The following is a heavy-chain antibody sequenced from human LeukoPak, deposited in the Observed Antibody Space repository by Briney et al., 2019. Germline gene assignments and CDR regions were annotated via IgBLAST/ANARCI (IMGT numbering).Heavy chain of an antibody. V-gene: IGHV4-59*12. CDR3: ARDGYAPH. CDR1: VGSIRRYY. D-gene: IGHD5-12*01. J-gene: IGHJ4*02. CDR2: IYYSGST. Sequence: SETLSLTRTVCVGSIRRYYWSWIRQPPGKGLEWIGYIYYSGSTYYNPSLKSRVTISVDTAKNQFSLKLSSVTAADTAVYYCARDGYAPHWDQGTLVTVSS.